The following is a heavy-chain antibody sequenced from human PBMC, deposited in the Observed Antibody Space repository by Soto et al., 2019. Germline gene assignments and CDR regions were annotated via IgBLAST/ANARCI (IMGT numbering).Heavy chain of an antibody. CDR1: GGTFSSYA. D-gene: IGHD2-15*01. CDR2: IIPIFGTA. CDR3: ARSQGGSSSLDIYYYYYYGMDV. J-gene: IGHJ6*02. Sequence: QVQLVKSGAEVKKPGSSVKVYCKAPGGTFSSYAISWVRQAPGQGLEWMGGIIPIFGTAKYAQKFQGRVTITADESTSTGYMELSSLRSEDTAVYYCARSQGGSSSLDIYYYYYYGMDVWGQGNTVTVSS. V-gene: IGHV1-69*01.